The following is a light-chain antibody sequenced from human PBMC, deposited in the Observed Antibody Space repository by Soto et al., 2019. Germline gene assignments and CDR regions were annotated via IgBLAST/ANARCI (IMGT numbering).Light chain of an antibody. CDR3: MQATHWPLT. V-gene: IGKV2-30*01. Sequence: DVVMTQSPLSLVVTLGQPASISCRSSXXXXXXXXXXYLNWFQQRPGQSPRRLIYKVSYRDSGVPXXXXXXGXXXXXXXXIXXVXXXDVGVYYCMQATHWPLTFGGGTKVEIK. CDR2: KVS. J-gene: IGKJ4*01. CDR1: XXXXXXXXXXY.